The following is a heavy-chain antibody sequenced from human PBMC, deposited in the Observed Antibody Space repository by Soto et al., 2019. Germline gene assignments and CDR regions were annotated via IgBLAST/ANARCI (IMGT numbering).Heavy chain of an antibody. CDR2: INPNSGGT. CDR3: ARDALFSYSSSWYSGALTGMDV. Sequence: ASVKVSCKASGYTFTGYYMHWVRQAPGQGLEWMGWINPNSGGTNYAQRFQGRVTMTRDTSISTAYMELSRLRSDDTAVDYCARDALFSYSSSWYSGALTGMDVWGQGTTVTVSS. D-gene: IGHD6-13*01. V-gene: IGHV1-2*02. J-gene: IGHJ6*02. CDR1: GYTFTGYY.